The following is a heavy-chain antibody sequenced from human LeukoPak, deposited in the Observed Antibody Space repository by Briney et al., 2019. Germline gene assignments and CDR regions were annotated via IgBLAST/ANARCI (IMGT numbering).Heavy chain of an antibody. J-gene: IGHJ4*02. CDR1: GGTFSSYA. CDR2: IIPIFGTA. Sequence: GASVKVSCKASGGTFSSYAISWVRQAPGQGLEWMGRIIPIFGTANYAQKFQGRVTITTDESTSTAYMELSSLRSEDTAVYYCARAYCGGDCRRPPPSLNDYWGQGTLVTVSS. V-gene: IGHV1-69*05. D-gene: IGHD2-21*02. CDR3: ARAYCGGDCRRPPPSLNDY.